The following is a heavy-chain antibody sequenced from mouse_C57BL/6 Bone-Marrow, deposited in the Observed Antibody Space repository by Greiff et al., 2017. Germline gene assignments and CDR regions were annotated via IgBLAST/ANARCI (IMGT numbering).Heavy chain of an antibody. CDR2: IYPRSGNT. D-gene: IGHD1-1*01. Sequence: VQLQESGAELARPGASVKLSCKASGYTFTSYGISWVKQRTGQGLEWIGEIYPRSGNTYYNEKFKGKATLTADKSSSTAYMELRSLTSEDSAVYFCARDGSRDWYFDVWGTGTTVTVSS. CDR1: GYTFTSYG. CDR3: ARDGSRDWYFDV. J-gene: IGHJ1*03. V-gene: IGHV1-81*01.